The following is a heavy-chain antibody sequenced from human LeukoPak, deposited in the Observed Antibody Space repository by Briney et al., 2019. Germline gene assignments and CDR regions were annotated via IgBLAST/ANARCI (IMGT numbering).Heavy chain of an antibody. J-gene: IGHJ4*02. V-gene: IGHV4-61*01. CDR3: AREEFRWFGESGGIVY. CDR2: IDYSGST. D-gene: IGHD3-10*01. CDR1: GGSISSDIYN. Sequence: SETLSLTCTVSGGSISSDIYNWTWIRQHPGKGLEWIGYIDYSGSTNYNPSLKSRVTISVDTSKNQFSLKLSSVTAADTAVYYCAREEFRWFGESGGIVYWGQGTLVTVSS.